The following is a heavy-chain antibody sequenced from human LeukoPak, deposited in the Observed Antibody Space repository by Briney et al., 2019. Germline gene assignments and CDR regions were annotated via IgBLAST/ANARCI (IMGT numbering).Heavy chain of an antibody. J-gene: IGHJ4*02. Sequence: PRGSLRLSCAASGFTFSSYAMSWVRQAPGKGLEWVSAISGSGGSTYYADSVKGRFTISRDNSKNTLYLQMNSLRAEDTAVYYCAKDPSIVVVPAAIGGGVYFDYWGQGTLVTVSS. CDR1: GFTFSSYA. CDR3: AKDPSIVVVPAAIGGGVYFDY. V-gene: IGHV3-23*01. D-gene: IGHD2-2*01. CDR2: ISGSGGST.